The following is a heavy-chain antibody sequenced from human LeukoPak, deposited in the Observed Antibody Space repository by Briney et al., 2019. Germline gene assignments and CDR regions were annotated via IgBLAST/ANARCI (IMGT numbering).Heavy chain of an antibody. CDR1: SGSINSYW. J-gene: IGHJ4*02. V-gene: IGHV4-4*07. CDR2: IYTTGMT. Sequence: SETLSLTCSVSSGSINSYWWSWIRQPAGKGLEFIGRIYTTGMTNYNPSLKSRVSMSVDTSKNQFSLELRSVTAADTAVYFCARAGYTISSYRFDYWGQGALVAVSS. CDR3: ARAGYTISSYRFDY. D-gene: IGHD3-16*02.